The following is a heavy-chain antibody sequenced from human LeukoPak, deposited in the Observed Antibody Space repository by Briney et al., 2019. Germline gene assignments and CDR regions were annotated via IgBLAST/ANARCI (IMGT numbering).Heavy chain of an antibody. J-gene: IGHJ4*02. CDR3: AHGQLWSPSH. Sequence: PGGSLRLSCAGSGFTFSNYAMIWDRQVPGNGLEWVSAVGGRGTNTFYADSVKGRFTISRDNSRNTLYLQMNSLRAEDTAVYYCAHGQLWSPSHWGQGTLVTVSS. V-gene: IGHV3-23*01. D-gene: IGHD5-18*01. CDR2: VGGRGTNT. CDR1: GFTFSNYA.